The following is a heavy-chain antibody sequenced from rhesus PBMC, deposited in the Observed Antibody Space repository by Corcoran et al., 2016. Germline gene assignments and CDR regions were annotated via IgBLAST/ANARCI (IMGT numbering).Heavy chain of an antibody. CDR1: GYSFTSYW. Sequence: EVQLLQSGAEVKRPGESLQISCKTSGYSFTSYWISWLLHLPGKGLEWMGAIDPSDSDTRYSPSFQGQVTISADKSISTAYLQWSSLKASDSATYYCAKGGSGYYYFDYWGQGVLVTVSS. CDR3: AKGGSGYYYFDY. V-gene: IGHV5-2*01. CDR2: IDPSDSDT. D-gene: IGHD3-28*01. J-gene: IGHJ4*01.